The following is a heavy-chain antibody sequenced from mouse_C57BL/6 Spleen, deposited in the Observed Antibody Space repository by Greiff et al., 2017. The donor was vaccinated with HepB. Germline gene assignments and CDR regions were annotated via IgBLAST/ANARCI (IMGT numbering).Heavy chain of an antibody. V-gene: IGHV14-4*01. CDR3: TTGGNYVGWYFDV. D-gene: IGHD2-1*01. CDR1: GFNIKDDY. CDR2: IDPENGDT. J-gene: IGHJ1*03. Sequence: VQLQQSGAELVRPGASVKLSCTASGFNIKDDYMHWVKQRPEQGLEWIGWIDPENGDTEYASKFQGKATITADTSSNTAYLQLSSLTSEDTAVYYCTTGGNYVGWYFDVWGTGTTVTVSS.